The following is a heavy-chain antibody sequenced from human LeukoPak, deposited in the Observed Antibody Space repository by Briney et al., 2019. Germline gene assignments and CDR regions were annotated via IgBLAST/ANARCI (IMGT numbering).Heavy chain of an antibody. CDR1: GFTVSSNY. J-gene: IGHJ6*02. D-gene: IGHD2-2*01. Sequence: GGSLRLSCAASGFTVSSNYMSWVRQAPGKGLEWVSVIYSGGSTYYADSVKGRFTISRDNSKNTLYLQMNSLRAEDTAVYYCARDSIPYYGMDVWGQGTTVTVSS. V-gene: IGHV3-53*01. CDR3: ARDSIPYYGMDV. CDR2: IYSGGST.